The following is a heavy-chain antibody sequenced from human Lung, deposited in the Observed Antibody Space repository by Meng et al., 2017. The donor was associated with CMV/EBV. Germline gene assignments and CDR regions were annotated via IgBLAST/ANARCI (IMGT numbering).Heavy chain of an antibody. CDR3: AKQSIAARSDY. J-gene: IGHJ4*02. Sequence: SETLSLXXTVSGGSISSSSYYWGWIRQPPGKGLEWIGSIYYSGSTYYNPSLKSRVTISVDTSKNQFSLKLSSVTAADTAVYYCAKQSIAARSDYWGQGTPVTVSS. CDR1: GGSISSSSYY. D-gene: IGHD6-6*01. V-gene: IGHV4-39*01. CDR2: IYYSGST.